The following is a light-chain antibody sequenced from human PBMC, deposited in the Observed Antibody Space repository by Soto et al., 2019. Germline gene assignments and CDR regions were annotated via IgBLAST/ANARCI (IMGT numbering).Light chain of an antibody. CDR1: QSVSRF. Sequence: LVLTQSPATLSLSPGERATLSCRANQSVSRFLAWYQQRPGQAPRLLIYGASSRATGIPDRFSGSGSGTDFTLTISRLEPEDFAVYYCQQYGSSPPWTFGQGTKVDIK. CDR3: QQYGSSPPWT. CDR2: GAS. J-gene: IGKJ1*01. V-gene: IGKV3-20*01.